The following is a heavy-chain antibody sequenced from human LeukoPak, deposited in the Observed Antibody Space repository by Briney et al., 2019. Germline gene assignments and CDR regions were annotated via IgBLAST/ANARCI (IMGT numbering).Heavy chain of an antibody. CDR3: ARVGSGYDFFDY. D-gene: IGHD3/OR15-3a*01. CDR2: VYSSGST. Sequence: PDALSLTCTVSGGAISGYYWSWIRQPAGKGLEWLGRVYSSGSTKYNPSLERRVTMSVDTSKNQFSLKVNFVTAADTAVYYCARVGSGYDFFDYWGQGTLVTVSS. J-gene: IGHJ4*02. CDR1: GGAISGYY. V-gene: IGHV4-4*07.